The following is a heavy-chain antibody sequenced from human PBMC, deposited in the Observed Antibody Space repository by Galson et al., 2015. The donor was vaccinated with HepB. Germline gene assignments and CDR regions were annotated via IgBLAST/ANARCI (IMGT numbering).Heavy chain of an antibody. CDR2: ISGSGGST. J-gene: IGHJ4*02. V-gene: IGHV3-23*01. CDR3: ARKNSGSYFEGNED. Sequence: SLRLSCAASGFTFSSYAMSWVRQAPGKGLEWVSAISGSGGSTYYADSVKGRFTISRDNSKNTLYLQMNSLRAEDTAVYYCARKNSGSYFEGNEDWGQGTLVTVSS. CDR1: GFTFSSYA. D-gene: IGHD3-10*01.